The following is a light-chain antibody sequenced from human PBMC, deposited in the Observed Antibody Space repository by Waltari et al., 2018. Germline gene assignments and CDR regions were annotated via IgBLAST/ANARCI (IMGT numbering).Light chain of an antibody. CDR1: QGISTY. CDR3: QQSYSTPPMYT. J-gene: IGKJ2*01. Sequence: DIQMTQSPSSLSASVGDRVTITCRASQGISTYLNWYQQKPGKAPKLLIYSASSLQSGVPSRFSGSGSGTDFTLTISSLQPEDFATYYCQQSYSTPPMYTFGQGTKLDIK. V-gene: IGKV1-39*01. CDR2: SAS.